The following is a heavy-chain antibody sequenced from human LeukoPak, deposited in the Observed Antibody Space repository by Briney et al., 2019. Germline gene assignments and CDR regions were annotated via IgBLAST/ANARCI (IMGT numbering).Heavy chain of an antibody. V-gene: IGHV4-38-2*02. D-gene: IGHD6-13*01. Sequence: PSETLSLTCTVSGYSISSGYYWGWIRPPPGKGLEWIGNIHDSGSTYYNPSLKSRVTISVDTSKNQLSLKLSSLTAADTAVYYCARVAAGIGFFQHWGQGTLVTVSS. J-gene: IGHJ1*01. CDR2: IHDSGST. CDR3: ARVAAGIGFFQH. CDR1: GYSISSGYY.